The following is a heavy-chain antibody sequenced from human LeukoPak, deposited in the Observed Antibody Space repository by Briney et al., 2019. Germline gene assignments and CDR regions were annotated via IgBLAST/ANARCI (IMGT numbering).Heavy chain of an antibody. J-gene: IGHJ4*02. CDR3: AEDPPIVPAAMQGYYFDY. D-gene: IGHD2-2*01. Sequence: PGGSLRLSCAASGFTFSSYAMSWVRQAPGKGLEWVSAISGSGGSTYYADSVKGRFTISRDNSKNTLYLQMNSLRAEDTAVYYCAEDPPIVPAAMQGYYFDYWGQGTLVTVSS. CDR1: GFTFSSYA. CDR2: ISGSGGST. V-gene: IGHV3-23*01.